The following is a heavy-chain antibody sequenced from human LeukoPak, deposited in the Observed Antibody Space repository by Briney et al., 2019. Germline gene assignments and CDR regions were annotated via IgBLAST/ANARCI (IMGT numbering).Heavy chain of an antibody. D-gene: IGHD3-10*01. Sequence: SETLSLTCAVSGGSISSSNWWSWVRQPPGKGLKWIGEIYHSGSTNYNPSLKSRVTISVDTSKNQFSLKLSSVTAADTAVYYCARRRLPRGYWFDPWGQGTLVTVSS. J-gene: IGHJ5*02. CDR2: IYHSGST. V-gene: IGHV4-4*02. CDR1: GGSISSSNW. CDR3: ARRRLPRGYWFDP.